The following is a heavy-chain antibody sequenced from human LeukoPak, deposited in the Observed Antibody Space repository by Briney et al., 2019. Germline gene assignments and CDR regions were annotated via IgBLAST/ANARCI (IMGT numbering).Heavy chain of an antibody. D-gene: IGHD6-13*01. CDR3: ASERPSSSWYDY. CDR2: ISSSSSYI. V-gene: IGHV3-21*01. Sequence: GGSLRLSCAASGFTFSSYSMNWVRQAPGKGLEWVSSISSSSSYIYYADSVKGRFTISRDNAKNSLYLQMNSLRAEDTAVYYCASERPSSSWYDYWGQGTLVTVSS. CDR1: GFTFSSYS. J-gene: IGHJ4*02.